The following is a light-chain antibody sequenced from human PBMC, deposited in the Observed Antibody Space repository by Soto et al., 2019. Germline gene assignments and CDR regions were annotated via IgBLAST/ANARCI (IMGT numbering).Light chain of an antibody. CDR3: SSYTSSSTLYV. CDR1: SSDVGGYNY. CDR2: DVS. V-gene: IGLV2-14*03. J-gene: IGLJ1*01. Sequence: QSVPTQPASVSGSPGQSITISCTGTSSDVGGYNYVSWYQQHPGKAPKLMIYDVSNRPSGVSYRFSGSKSGNTASLTISGLQAEDEADYYCSSYTSSSTLYVFGTGTKLTVL.